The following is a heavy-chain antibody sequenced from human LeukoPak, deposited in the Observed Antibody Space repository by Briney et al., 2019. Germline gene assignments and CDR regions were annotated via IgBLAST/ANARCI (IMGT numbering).Heavy chain of an antibody. V-gene: IGHV3-30*02. D-gene: IGHD1-26*01. Sequence: GWSLRLSCAASGFTFSSYGMHWVRQAPGKGLEWVAFIRYDGSNKYYAGSVKGRFTISRDNSKNTLYLQMNSLRVEDTAVYNCAKDMTLVGATAFDFWGQGTLVTVSS. CDR3: AKDMTLVGATAFDF. CDR1: GFTFSSYG. CDR2: IRYDGSNK. J-gene: IGHJ4*02.